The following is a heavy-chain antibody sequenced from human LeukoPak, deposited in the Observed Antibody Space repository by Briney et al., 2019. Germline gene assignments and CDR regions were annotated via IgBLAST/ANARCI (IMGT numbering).Heavy chain of an antibody. Sequence: GGSLRLSCAASGFTFSSYAMSWVRQAPGKGLEWVSAISGSGGSTYYADSVKGRFTISRDNSKNTLYLQMNSLRAEDTAVYYCAKDRSDNKTWYAGSHWGQGTLVTASS. CDR1: GFTFSSYA. D-gene: IGHD2-8*01. CDR2: ISGSGGST. V-gene: IGHV3-23*01. J-gene: IGHJ4*02. CDR3: AKDRSDNKTWYAGSH.